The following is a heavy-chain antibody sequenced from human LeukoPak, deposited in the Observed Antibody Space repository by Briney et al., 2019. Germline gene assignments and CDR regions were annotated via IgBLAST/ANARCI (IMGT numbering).Heavy chain of an antibody. CDR1: GYTLTELS. J-gene: IGHJ3*01. V-gene: IGHV1-24*01. D-gene: IGHD2-2*03. CDR2: FDPEDGET. Sequence: ASVKVSCKVSGYTLTELSMHWVRQAPGKGLEWMGGFDPEDGETIYAQKFQGRVTMTEDTSTDTAYMELSSLRSEDTAVYYCARDDWIPGSCSSSIGCFDAFDVWGQGTMVTVSS. CDR3: ARDDWIPGSCSSSIGCFDAFDV.